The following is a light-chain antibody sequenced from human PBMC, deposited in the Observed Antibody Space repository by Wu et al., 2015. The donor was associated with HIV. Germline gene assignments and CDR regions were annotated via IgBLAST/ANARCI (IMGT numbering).Light chain of an antibody. V-gene: IGKV1-39*01. Sequence: IQLTQSPSSLSASVGDRVTITCRASQDLNTCLAWYQQKPGKAPKVLIYRVSTLQSGVPSRFSGSGSGTDFTLTISSLQPEDFATYYCQQSYSTPRTFGQGTKVEIK. CDR2: RVS. J-gene: IGKJ1*01. CDR1: QDLNTC. CDR3: QQSYSTPRT.